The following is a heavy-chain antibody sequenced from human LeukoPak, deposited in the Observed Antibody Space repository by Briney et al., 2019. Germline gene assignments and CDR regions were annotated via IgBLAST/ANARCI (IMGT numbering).Heavy chain of an antibody. CDR3: AREYSSSSGKNAFDV. V-gene: IGHV4-4*07. CDR2: IYASGNT. Sequence: SETLSLTCTVSGGSISTYYWSLIRQLAGKGLEWIGRIYASGNTNYNPSLKSRVTMSLDTSKNQFSLRLTSVTAADTAVYYCAREYSSSSGKNAFDVWGQGTMVTVSS. CDR1: GGSISTYY. J-gene: IGHJ3*01. D-gene: IGHD6-6*01.